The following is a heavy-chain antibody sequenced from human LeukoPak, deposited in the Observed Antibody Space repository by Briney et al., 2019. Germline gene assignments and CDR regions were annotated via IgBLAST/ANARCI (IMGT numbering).Heavy chain of an antibody. Sequence: ASVKVSCEASGYTFTSYGISWVRQAPGQGLEWMGWISAYAQKFQGRVTMTTDTSTSTAYMELRSLRSDDTAVYYCARRFNYYDSSGYYEGFYFDYWGQGTLATVSS. CDR3: ARRFNYYDSSGYYEGFYFDY. V-gene: IGHV1-18*01. J-gene: IGHJ4*02. CDR1: GYTFTSYG. CDR2: ISAY. D-gene: IGHD3-22*01.